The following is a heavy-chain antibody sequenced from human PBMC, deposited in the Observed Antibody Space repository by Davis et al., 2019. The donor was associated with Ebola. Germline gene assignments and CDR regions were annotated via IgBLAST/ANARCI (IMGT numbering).Heavy chain of an antibody. CDR1: GFTFSSYS. D-gene: IGHD3-3*01. CDR3: ARDRRQLWAIFGVVINRRAFDI. Sequence: PGGSLRLSCAASGFTFSSYSMNWVRQAPGKGLEWVSYISSSSSTIYYADSVKGRFTISRDKAKNSLYLQMNSLRAEDTAVYYCARDRRQLWAIFGVVINRRAFDIWGQGTMVTVSS. V-gene: IGHV3-48*01. J-gene: IGHJ3*02. CDR2: ISSSSSTI.